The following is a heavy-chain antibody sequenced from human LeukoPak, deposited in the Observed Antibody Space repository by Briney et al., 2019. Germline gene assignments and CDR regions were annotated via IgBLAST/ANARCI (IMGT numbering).Heavy chain of an antibody. CDR1: GVTLSSYW. CDR2: INSDGTST. V-gene: IGHV3-74*01. CDR3: ARGDCSGGSCYGSY. D-gene: IGHD2-15*01. J-gene: IGHJ4*02. Sequence: GGSLRLSCAASGVTLSSYWMHWVRQAPGKGLVWVSRINSDGTSTTYADPVKGRFTISRDTAKNSLYLQMNSLRAEDTAVYYCARGDCSGGSCYGSYWGQGTLVTVSS.